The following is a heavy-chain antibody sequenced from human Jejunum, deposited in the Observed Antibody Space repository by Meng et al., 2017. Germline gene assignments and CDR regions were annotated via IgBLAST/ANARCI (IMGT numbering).Heavy chain of an antibody. J-gene: IGHJ4*02. CDR1: GFTVSSTF. CDR3: AGGRFDY. Sequence: GGSLRLPCAASGFTVSSTFMSWVRQAPGKGLEWVSKMNSDGNMNYGDSVKGRFTISRDNSKNTMYLQMSSLRAEDTAVYYCAGGRFDYWGQGTLVTVSS. CDR2: MNSDGNM. V-gene: IGHV3-66*02.